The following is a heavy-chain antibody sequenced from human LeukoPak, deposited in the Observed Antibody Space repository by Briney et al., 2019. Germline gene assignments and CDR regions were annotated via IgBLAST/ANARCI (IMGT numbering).Heavy chain of an antibody. CDR2: INSDGSST. Sequence: PGGSLTLSCAASGFTLSSNWMHWVRQAPGKGLVWVSGINSDGSSTYYADSVKGRFTISRNNAKNTLYLHMNSLRTEDTAVYYCARDTKSYFDYWGQGTLVTVSS. D-gene: IGHD3-3*01. J-gene: IGHJ4*02. CDR3: ARDTKSYFDY. V-gene: IGHV3-74*01. CDR1: GFTLSSNW.